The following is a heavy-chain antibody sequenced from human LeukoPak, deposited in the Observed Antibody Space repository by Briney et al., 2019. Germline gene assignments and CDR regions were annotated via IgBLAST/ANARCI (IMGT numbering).Heavy chain of an antibody. J-gene: IGHJ3*02. V-gene: IGHV3-20*01. CDR2: INWNGGST. CDR3: ARDRNPYDSSGYYYSPDAFDI. Sequence: PGGSLRLSCAASGFTFDDYGMSWVRQAPGKGLEWVSGINWNGGSTGYADSVKGRFTISRDNAKNSLYLQMNSLRAEDTALYHCARDRNPYDSSGYYYSPDAFDIWGQGTMVTVSS. D-gene: IGHD3-22*01. CDR1: GFTFDDYG.